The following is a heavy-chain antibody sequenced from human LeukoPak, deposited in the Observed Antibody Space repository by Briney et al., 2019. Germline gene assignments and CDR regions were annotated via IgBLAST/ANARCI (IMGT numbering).Heavy chain of an antibody. CDR3: ARELSPAVKFYFDS. J-gene: IGHJ4*02. V-gene: IGHV3-30-3*01. Sequence: GGSLRLSCAASGFTFSRYSMSWVRQAPGRGLEWLSFISYDGSNKYYADSVKGRFTISRDNSKNTLYLQMNSLRVEDTAVYYCARELSPAVKFYFDSWGQGTQVTVSS. CDR2: ISYDGSNK. CDR1: GFTFSRYS. D-gene: IGHD2/OR15-2a*01.